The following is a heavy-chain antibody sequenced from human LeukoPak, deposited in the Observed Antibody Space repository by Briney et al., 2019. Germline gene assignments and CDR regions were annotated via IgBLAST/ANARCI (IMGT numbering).Heavy chain of an antibody. J-gene: IGHJ4*02. D-gene: IGHD6-13*01. V-gene: IGHV1-2*02. CDR3: ARDRWSYYFDY. CDR2: INPNSGAT. CDR1: GYTLTGLY. Sequence: ASVKVSCKASGYTLTGLYMHWVRQAPGQGLEWMGWINPNSGATNYAQKFQGRVTMTRDTSISTAYMELSRLGSDDTAVYYCARDRWSYYFDYWGQGALVTVSS.